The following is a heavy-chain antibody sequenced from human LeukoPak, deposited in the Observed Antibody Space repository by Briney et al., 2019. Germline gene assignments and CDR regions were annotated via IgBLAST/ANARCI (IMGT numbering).Heavy chain of an antibody. CDR1: GFTFSSYS. V-gene: IGHV3-21*01. CDR3: ARRKVFGSSSWYNWFDP. D-gene: IGHD6-13*01. CDR2: ISSSSSYI. Sequence: GGSLTLSCAASGFTFSSYSMNWVRQAPGKGLEWVSSISSSSSYIYYADSVKGRFTISRDNAQNSLYLQMNSLRAEDTAVYYCARRKVFGSSSWYNWFDPWGQGTLVTVSS. J-gene: IGHJ5*02.